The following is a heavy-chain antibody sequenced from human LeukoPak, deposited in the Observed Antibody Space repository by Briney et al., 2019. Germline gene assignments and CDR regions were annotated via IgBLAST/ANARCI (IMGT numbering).Heavy chain of an antibody. CDR2: IKQDGSEK. CDR1: GFTFSSYW. V-gene: IGHV3-7*01. J-gene: IGHJ4*02. Sequence: GGSLRLSCEASGFTFSSYWMSWVRQAPGKGLEWVANIKQDGSEKYYVDSVKGRFTISRDNAKKSLYLQMNSLRGEDMAVYYCARDFFAFGGVIALLDYWGQGTLVTVSS. CDR3: ARDFFAFGGVIALLDY. D-gene: IGHD3-16*02.